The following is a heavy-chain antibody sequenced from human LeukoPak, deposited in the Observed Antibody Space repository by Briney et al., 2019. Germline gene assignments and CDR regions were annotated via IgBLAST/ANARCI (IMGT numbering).Heavy chain of an antibody. V-gene: IGHV3-74*01. CDR2: INTDGSSI. J-gene: IGHJ4*02. CDR3: ARDSSGADYYDSSGFDY. CDR1: EFTFSNYW. D-gene: IGHD3-22*01. Sequence: GGSLRLSCAASEFTFSNYWMHWVRQAPGKGLGWVSRINTDGSSIRYADSVKGRFTISRDNAKNTLYLQMNSLRVEDTAVYYCARDSSGADYYDSSGFDYWGQGILVTVSS.